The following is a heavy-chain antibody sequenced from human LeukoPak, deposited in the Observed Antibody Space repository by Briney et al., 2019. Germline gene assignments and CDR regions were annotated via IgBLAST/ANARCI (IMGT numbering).Heavy chain of an antibody. D-gene: IGHD6-13*01. CDR3: ARDWDYSTSWSPGHMDV. J-gene: IGHJ6*03. Sequence: PSETLSLTCTVSGGSISSYYWSWIRQPAGKGLEWVGRIYTSGSTNYNPSLKSRVTMSVDTSKNQFSLKLSSVTAADTAVYYCARDWDYSTSWSPGHMDVWGKGTTVTVSS. CDR1: GGSISSYY. CDR2: IYTSGST. V-gene: IGHV4-4*07.